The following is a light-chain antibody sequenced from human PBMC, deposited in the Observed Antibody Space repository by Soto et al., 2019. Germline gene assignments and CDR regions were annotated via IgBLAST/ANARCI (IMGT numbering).Light chain of an antibody. J-gene: IGKJ1*01. Sequence: DIQMTQSPATLSASVGDRVTITCRASQSISSWLAWYKQKPGKVPKLLIDDASSLESGVQSRFSGSGSGTEFTLTISSLQPDDFATYYCQQYNTYPWTFGQGTKVDIK. CDR2: DAS. V-gene: IGKV1-5*01. CDR1: QSISSW. CDR3: QQYNTYPWT.